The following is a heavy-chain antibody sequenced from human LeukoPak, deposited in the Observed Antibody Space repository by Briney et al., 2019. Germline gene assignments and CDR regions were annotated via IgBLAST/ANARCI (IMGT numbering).Heavy chain of an antibody. Sequence: GGSLRLSCAASGFTFSGYWMPWVRQAPGKGLVWVSRINNDGSSTTYADSVKGRFTISRDNAKNTLYLQMNSLRAEDTAVYYCARGGVTGVGYWGQGTLVTVSS. CDR3: ARGGVTGVGY. V-gene: IGHV3-74*01. J-gene: IGHJ4*02. CDR2: INNDGSST. CDR1: GFTFSGYW. D-gene: IGHD5-18*01.